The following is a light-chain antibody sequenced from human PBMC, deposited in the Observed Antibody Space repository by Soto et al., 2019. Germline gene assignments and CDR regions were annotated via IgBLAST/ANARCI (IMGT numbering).Light chain of an antibody. Sequence: EIVLTQSPATLSLSPGDRAGLSCRASQSVSRSLTWYQHKPGQAPRLLIYDASTRATGIPRRFSGSGSGTDFTLTISSLEPEDFAVYYCQQRSNRFGGGTKVDI. CDR1: QSVSRS. CDR3: QQRSNR. J-gene: IGKJ4*01. V-gene: IGKV3-11*01. CDR2: DAS.